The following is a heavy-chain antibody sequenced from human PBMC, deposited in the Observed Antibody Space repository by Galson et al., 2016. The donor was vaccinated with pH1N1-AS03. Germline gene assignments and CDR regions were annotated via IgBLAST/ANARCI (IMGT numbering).Heavy chain of an antibody. CDR3: ARTSGAYFGSAFDI. CDR2: ISSDSTTI. D-gene: IGHD1-26*01. Sequence: SLRLSCAASGFTFSSYGMHWVRQAPGKGLEWVSYISSDSTTIYYADSVKGRFTISRDNAKNSPYLQMNSLTAEDTAIYYCARTSGAYFGSAFDIWGQGTMVTVSS. V-gene: IGHV3-48*04. CDR1: GFTFSSYG. J-gene: IGHJ3*02.